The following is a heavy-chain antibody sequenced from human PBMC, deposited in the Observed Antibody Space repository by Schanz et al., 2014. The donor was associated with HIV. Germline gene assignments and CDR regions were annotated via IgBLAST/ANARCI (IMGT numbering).Heavy chain of an antibody. D-gene: IGHD6-19*01. CDR1: GFKFSDSW. V-gene: IGHV3-74*01. CDR3: TREYLGYSSGFDP. CDR2: VKYDGSTK. J-gene: IGHJ5*02. Sequence: EVQLVESGGGLVQPGGALRLSCVASGFKFSDSWMHWVRQTPGKGPVWVSRVKYDGSTKEYAGSVKGRFTISRDNAKNTLHLQMNSVRAEDTAVYYCTREYLGYSSGFDPWGQGTLVTVSS.